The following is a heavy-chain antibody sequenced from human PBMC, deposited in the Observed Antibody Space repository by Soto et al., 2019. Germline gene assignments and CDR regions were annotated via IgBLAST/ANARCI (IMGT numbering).Heavy chain of an antibody. V-gene: IGHV5-51*01. Sequence: PGESLKISCKGSGYRFANYWIGWVRQMPGKGLEWMGIIYPGDSDTRYSPSFQGQVTISADKSITTAYLHWRSLKASDTAMYYCARQDGYYRSYYYGLDFWGQGTTVTVSS. CDR1: GYRFANYW. D-gene: IGHD1-26*01. J-gene: IGHJ6*02. CDR3: ARQDGYYRSYYYGLDF. CDR2: IYPGDSDT.